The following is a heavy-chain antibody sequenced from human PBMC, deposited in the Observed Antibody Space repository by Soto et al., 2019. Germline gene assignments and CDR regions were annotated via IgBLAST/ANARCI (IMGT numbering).Heavy chain of an antibody. CDR1: GFTFSDHY. J-gene: IGHJ6*02. CDR3: ARAIGFDTSDYYGIDV. Sequence: QVQLVESGGRLVKSGGSLRLSCAASGFTFSDHYMTWIRQAPGKGLEWVSYIGGSGRVIFYADSVKGRFTISRDNAKNSLYLQMSSLRAEDTAVYFCARAIGFDTSDYYGIDVWGRGTTVIVSS. V-gene: IGHV3-11*01. CDR2: IGGSGRVI. D-gene: IGHD3-10*01.